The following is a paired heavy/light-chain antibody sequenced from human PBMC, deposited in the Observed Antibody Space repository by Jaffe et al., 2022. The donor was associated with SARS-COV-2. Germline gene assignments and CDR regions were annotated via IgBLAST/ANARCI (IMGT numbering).Light chain of an antibody. CDR2: KVS. V-gene: IGKV2-30*02. Sequence: DVVLTQSPLSLPVTLGQPASISCRSSQSLVHSDGNTYLNWFQQWPGQSPRRLIYKVSNRDSGVPDRFSGSGSATDFTLKISRVEAEDVGVYYCMQGTHWPHTFGQGTKLEIK. CDR1: QSLVHSDGNTY. CDR3: MQGTHWPHT. J-gene: IGKJ2*01.
Heavy chain of an antibody. J-gene: IGHJ4*02. V-gene: IGHV3-15*01. D-gene: IGHD2-2*01. CDR1: GFTFSNAC. CDR3: TTTTVVPAATHHWVDC. CDR2: IKSNTDGGTI. Sequence: EVQLVESGGDLVKPGGSLRLSCAASGFTFSNACMSWVRQAPGKGLEWVGRIKSNTDGGTIDYAAPVKGRFTISRDDSKNTLYLQMDSLQTEDTAVYYCTTTTVVPAATHHWVDCWGQGTLVTVSS.